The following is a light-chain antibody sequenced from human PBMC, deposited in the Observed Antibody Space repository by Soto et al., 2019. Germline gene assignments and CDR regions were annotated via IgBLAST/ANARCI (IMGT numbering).Light chain of an antibody. J-gene: IGLJ1*01. CDR3: CSYVGSYSYV. V-gene: IGLV2-11*01. Sequence: QSALTQPRSVSGSPGQSVTISCTGSSSDVGGYNSVSWYQQHPGKAPKLMIFDVSKRPSGVTDRFSGSKSGNTASLTISGLQAADEADYYCCSYVGSYSYVFGTGTKVTVL. CDR2: DVS. CDR1: SSDVGGYNS.